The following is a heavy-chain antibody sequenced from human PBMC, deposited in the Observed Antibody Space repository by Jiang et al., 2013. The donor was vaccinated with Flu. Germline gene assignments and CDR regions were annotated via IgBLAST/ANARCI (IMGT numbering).Heavy chain of an antibody. V-gene: IGHV4-31*02. D-gene: IGHD5-18*01. CDR3: ARSKYTAADY. J-gene: IGHJ4*02. Sequence: PSLKSRVTISVDTSKNQXSLKLSSVTAADTAVYYCARSKYTAADYWGQGTLVTVSS.